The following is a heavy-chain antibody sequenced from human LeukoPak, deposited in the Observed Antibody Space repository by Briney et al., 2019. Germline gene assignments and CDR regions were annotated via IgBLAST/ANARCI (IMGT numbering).Heavy chain of an antibody. V-gene: IGHV3-66*01. CDR3: ARDADS. J-gene: IGHJ5*01. CDR1: GFTVSSNY. CDR2: IYSSDGA. Sequence: GGSLRLSCAASGFTVSSNYMSWVRQAPGKGLEWVSLIYSSDGAYYADSVKGRFTISRDNSKNTLYLQMNSLRAEDTAVYYCARDADSWGHGILVTVSS.